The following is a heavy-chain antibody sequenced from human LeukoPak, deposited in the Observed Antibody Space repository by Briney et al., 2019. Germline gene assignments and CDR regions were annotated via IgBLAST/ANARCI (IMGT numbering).Heavy chain of an antibody. D-gene: IGHD3-10*01. V-gene: IGHV3-15*01. CDR2: IKSKTDGGTT. CDR1: GFTFDDYA. Sequence: PGGSLRLSCAASGFTFDDYAMHWVRQAPGKGLEWVGRIKSKTDGGTTDYAAPVKGRFTISRDDSKNTLYLQMNSLKTEDTAVYYCTTDDLWFGEYGDYWGQGTLVTVSS. CDR3: TTDDLWFGEYGDY. J-gene: IGHJ4*02.